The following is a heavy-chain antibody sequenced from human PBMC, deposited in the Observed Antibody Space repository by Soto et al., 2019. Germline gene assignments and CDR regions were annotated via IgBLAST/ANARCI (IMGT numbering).Heavy chain of an antibody. D-gene: IGHD2-8*01. V-gene: IGHV1-3*01. CDR3: ARAGKMDIVLMVYAWDC. CDR1: GYTFTSYA. CDR2: INAGNGNT. Sequence: VASVKVSCKASGYTFTSYAMHWVRQAPGQRLEWMGWINAGNGNTKYSQKFQGRVTITRDTSASTAYMELSSLRSEDTAVYYCARAGKMDIVLMVYAWDCWGQGTLVTVSS. J-gene: IGHJ4*02.